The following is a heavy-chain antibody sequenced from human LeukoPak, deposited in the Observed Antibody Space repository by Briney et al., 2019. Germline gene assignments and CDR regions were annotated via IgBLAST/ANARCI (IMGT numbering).Heavy chain of an antibody. J-gene: IGHJ1*01. CDR2: MSSGGST. V-gene: IGHV4-4*07. CDR3: ARDQTYYVSSGYYYVTYLQH. Sequence: SETLSLTCTASGASISSSYCTWIRQSAGEGLEWIGRMSSGGSTTYNPSFKGRVTMSLDTSKRQFSLNLSSVTAADTAVYYCARDQTYYVSSGYYYVTYLQHWGQGSLVTVSS. D-gene: IGHD3-22*01. CDR1: GASISSSY.